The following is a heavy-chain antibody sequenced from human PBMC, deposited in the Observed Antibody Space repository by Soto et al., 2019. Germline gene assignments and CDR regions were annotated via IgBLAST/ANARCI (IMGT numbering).Heavy chain of an antibody. J-gene: IGHJ3*02. CDR2: IKQDGSEK. V-gene: IGHV3-7*01. D-gene: IGHD6-19*01. CDR1: GFTVSSYW. CDR3: ARDLGYSSGWYEAFDI. Sequence: GSLRLSCAASGFTVSSYWMSWVRQAPGKGLEWVANIKQDGSEKYYVDSVKGRFTISRDNAKNSLYLQMNSLRAEDTAVYYCARDLGYSSGWYEAFDIWGQGTMVTVSS.